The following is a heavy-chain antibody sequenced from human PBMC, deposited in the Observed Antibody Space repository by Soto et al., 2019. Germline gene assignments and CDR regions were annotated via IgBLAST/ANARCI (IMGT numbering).Heavy chain of an antibody. CDR1: GFTFSSYS. Sequence: GGSLRLSCAASGFTFSSYSMSWVRQAPGKGLEWVSGFRTGADDGTTYYADSVKGRFTISRDISKNTLYLQMNSLRPEDTAVYYCARAFSGSYPNFDYWGQGTLVTVSS. CDR2: FRTGADDGTT. CDR3: ARAFSGSYPNFDY. D-gene: IGHD1-26*01. V-gene: IGHV3-23*01. J-gene: IGHJ4*02.